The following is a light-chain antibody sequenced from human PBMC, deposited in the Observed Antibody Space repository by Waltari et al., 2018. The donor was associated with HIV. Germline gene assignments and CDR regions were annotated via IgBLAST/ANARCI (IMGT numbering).Light chain of an antibody. J-gene: IGLJ1*01. Sequence: SYVLPQPPSVSVAPGQTARITCGGNNIGSKSVHWYQQRPGQAPLLVVYDDSDRPSGIPERFSGSKSGNTATLTISRAEAGDEADYYCQVWDSSSDHYVFGTGTKVTV. V-gene: IGLV3-21*02. CDR1: NIGSKS. CDR3: QVWDSSSDHYV. CDR2: DDS.